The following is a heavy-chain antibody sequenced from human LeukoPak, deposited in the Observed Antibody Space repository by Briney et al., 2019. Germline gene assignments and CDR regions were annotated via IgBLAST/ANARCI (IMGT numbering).Heavy chain of an antibody. CDR2: IIPILGIA. CDR3: ANRRGTQVLGNNIDI. CDR1: GGTFSSYA. Sequence: ASVKVSCKASGGTFSSYAISWVRQAPGQGLEWMGRIIPILGIANYAQKFQGRVTITADKSTSTAYMELSSLRSEDTAVYYCANRRGTQVLGNNIDIWGQGTLVTVSS. J-gene: IGHJ3*02. V-gene: IGHV1-69*04. D-gene: IGHD1-1*01.